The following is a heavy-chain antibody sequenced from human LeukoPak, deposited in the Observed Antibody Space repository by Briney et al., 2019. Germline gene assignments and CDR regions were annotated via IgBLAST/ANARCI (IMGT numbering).Heavy chain of an antibody. V-gene: IGHV3-30*01. J-gene: IGHJ6*03. CDR3: ARDGALGYYYYYYMDV. D-gene: IGHD3-16*01. CDR1: GFTFSSYA. Sequence: GGSLRLSCAASGFTFSSYAMHWVRQAPGKGLEWVAVISYDGSNKYYADSVKGRFTISRDNSKHTLYLQMNSLRAEDTAVYYCARDGALGYYYYYYMDVWGKGTTVTLYS. CDR2: ISYDGSNK.